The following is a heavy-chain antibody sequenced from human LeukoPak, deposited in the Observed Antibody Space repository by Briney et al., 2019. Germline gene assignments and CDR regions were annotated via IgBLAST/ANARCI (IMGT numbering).Heavy chain of an antibody. CDR1: GGSISSYY. D-gene: IGHD3-10*01. CDR3: ARSWHGSGTLDWFDP. CDR2: IFFSGST. J-gene: IGHJ5*02. Sequence: SETLSLTCTVSGGSISSYYWSWIRQPPGKGLEWIGYIFFSGSTNYNPSLMSRVTISVDTSKNQFSLKLSSVTAADTAVYYCARSWHGSGTLDWFDPWGQGTLVTVSS. V-gene: IGHV4-59*12.